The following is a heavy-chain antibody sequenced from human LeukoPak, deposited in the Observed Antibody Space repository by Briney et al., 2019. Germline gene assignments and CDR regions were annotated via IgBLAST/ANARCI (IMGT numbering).Heavy chain of an antibody. J-gene: IGHJ4*02. V-gene: IGHV3-23*01. Sequence: PGGSLRLSCAASGFTFSSYSMNWVRQAPGKGLEWVSAISGSGGSTYYADSVKGRFTISRDNSKNTLYLQMNSLRAEDTAVYYCAKDLKGLYYYGSGSTKFDYWGQGTLVTVSS. CDR2: ISGSGGST. D-gene: IGHD3-10*01. CDR3: AKDLKGLYYYGSGSTKFDY. CDR1: GFTFSSYS.